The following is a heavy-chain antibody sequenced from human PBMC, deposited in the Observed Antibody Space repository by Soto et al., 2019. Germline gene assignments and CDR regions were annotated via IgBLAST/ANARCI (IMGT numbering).Heavy chain of an antibody. CDR2: INPNSGGT. J-gene: IGHJ6*02. Sequence: GASVKVSCKASGYTFTGYYMHWVRQAPGQGLEWMGWINPNSGGTNYAQKFQGWVTMTRDTSISTAYMELSRLRSDDTAVYYCARERVDTAMVKGGRYYYYYGMDVWGQGTTVTVSS. CDR3: ARERVDTAMVKGGRYYYYYGMDV. CDR1: GYTFTGYY. D-gene: IGHD5-18*01. V-gene: IGHV1-2*04.